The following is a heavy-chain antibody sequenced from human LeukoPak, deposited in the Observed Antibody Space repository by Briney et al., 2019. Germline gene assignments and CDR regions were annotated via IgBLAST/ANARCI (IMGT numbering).Heavy chain of an antibody. J-gene: IGHJ4*02. CDR2: ISAYNGNT. CDR3: ARDEGYYDSSGYYLPLYYFDY. V-gene: IGHV1-18*01. CDR1: GYTFTSYG. Sequence: GASVKVSCKASGYTFTSYGISWVRQAPGQGLEWMGWISAYNGNTNYAQKLQGRVTMTRDTSTSTVYIELSSLRSEDTAVYYCARDEGYYDSSGYYLPLYYFDYWGQGTLVTVSS. D-gene: IGHD3-22*01.